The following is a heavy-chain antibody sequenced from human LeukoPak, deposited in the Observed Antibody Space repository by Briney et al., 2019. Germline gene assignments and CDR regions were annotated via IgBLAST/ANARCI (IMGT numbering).Heavy chain of an antibody. D-gene: IGHD1-7*01. J-gene: IGHJ6*03. Sequence: ASETLSLTCTVSGGSISSYYWSWIRQPAGKGLERIGRIYTSGSTNYNPSLKSRVTMSVDTSKNQFSLKLSSVTAADTAVYYCARDIPGITGTTNYYYYMDVWGKGTTVTVSS. V-gene: IGHV4-4*07. CDR2: IYTSGST. CDR3: ARDIPGITGTTNYYYYMDV. CDR1: GGSISSYY.